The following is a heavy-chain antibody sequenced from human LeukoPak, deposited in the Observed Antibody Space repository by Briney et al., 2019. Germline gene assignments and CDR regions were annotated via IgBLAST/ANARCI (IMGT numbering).Heavy chain of an antibody. CDR2: IYHSGST. V-gene: IGHV4-59*12. CDR3: ARAKKSGILRYFDWLDY. D-gene: IGHD3-9*01. CDR1: GGSISGYY. Sequence: SETLSLTCTVSGGSISGYYWSWIRQPPGKGLEWIGYIYHSGSTYYNPSLKSRVTISVDRSKNQFSLKLSSVTAADTAVYYCARAKKSGILRYFDWLDYWGQGTLVTVSS. J-gene: IGHJ4*02.